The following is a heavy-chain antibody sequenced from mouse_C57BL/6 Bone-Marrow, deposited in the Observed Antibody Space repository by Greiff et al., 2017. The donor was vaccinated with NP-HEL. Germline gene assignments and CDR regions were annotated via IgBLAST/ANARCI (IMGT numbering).Heavy chain of an antibody. CDR1: GYTFTSYW. CDR3: ARGYYGSSPFAD. J-gene: IGHJ3*01. D-gene: IGHD1-1*01. CDR2: IDPSDSET. V-gene: IGHV1-52*01. Sequence: QVQLQQPGAELVRPGSSVKLSCKASGYTFTSYWMHWVKQRPIQGLEWIGNIDPSDSETHYNQKFKDKATLTVDKSSSTAYMQLSSLTSEDSAVYYCARGYYGSSPFADWGQGTLVTVSA.